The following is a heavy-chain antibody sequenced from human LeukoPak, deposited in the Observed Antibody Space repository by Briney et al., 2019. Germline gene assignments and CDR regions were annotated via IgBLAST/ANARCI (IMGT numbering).Heavy chain of an antibody. Sequence: GGSLRLSCTSSGLTFSSYSMNWVRQAPGKGLEGVSTISSNGNYIMYADSVKGRFTISRGNAKNSLYLQMNSLRVEDTAVYYCASDYSGSIDYWGQGTLVTVSS. V-gene: IGHV3-21*04. CDR3: ASDYSGSIDY. CDR2: ISSNGNYI. D-gene: IGHD1-26*01. J-gene: IGHJ4*02. CDR1: GLTFSSYS.